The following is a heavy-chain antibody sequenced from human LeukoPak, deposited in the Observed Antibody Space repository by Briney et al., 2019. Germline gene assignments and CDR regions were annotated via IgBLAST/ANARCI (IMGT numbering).Heavy chain of an antibody. J-gene: IGHJ4*02. D-gene: IGHD3-3*01. CDR1: GFTFSSYS. Sequence: QTGGSLRLSCSGSGFTFSSYSMHWVRQAPGRGLEYVSGITSNGGTTYYADSMKGRFTISRDNSKNTLYLQMNSLRAEDTAVYYCARDWWVIIPKGLFDYWGQGTLVTVSS. CDR2: ITSNGGTT. CDR3: ARDWWVIIPKGLFDY. V-gene: IGHV3-64*04.